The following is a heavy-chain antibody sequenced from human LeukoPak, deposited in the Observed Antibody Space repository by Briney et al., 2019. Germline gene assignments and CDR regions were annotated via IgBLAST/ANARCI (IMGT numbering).Heavy chain of an antibody. CDR1: GDTISSSGCY. D-gene: IGHD3-22*01. V-gene: IGHV4-39*07. CDR2: IHNSGTT. Sequence: SETLSLTCTVSGDTISSSGCYWGWLRQPPGMGLEWIGSIHNSGTTYFNPSLKSLFTISVDASKNQFSLKLSSVAAADTAIYYCARTYSSGQGAYYWGQGTLVTVSS. CDR3: ARTYSSGQGAYY. J-gene: IGHJ4*02.